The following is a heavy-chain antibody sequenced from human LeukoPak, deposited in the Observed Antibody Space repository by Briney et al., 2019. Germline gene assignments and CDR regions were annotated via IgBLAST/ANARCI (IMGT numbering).Heavy chain of an antibody. CDR2: ISSSAATV. D-gene: IGHD1-26*01. CDR1: GFTFSTYA. J-gene: IGHJ5*02. CDR3: ARDRDSGSYPLGP. V-gene: IGHV3-48*03. Sequence: GGSLRLSCATSGFTFSTYAMNWVRQAPWKGLEWVSFISSSAATVYYADSVKGRFTISRDYAKNSLYLQMNSLRAEDTGVYYCARDRDSGSYPLGPWGQGTLVTVSS.